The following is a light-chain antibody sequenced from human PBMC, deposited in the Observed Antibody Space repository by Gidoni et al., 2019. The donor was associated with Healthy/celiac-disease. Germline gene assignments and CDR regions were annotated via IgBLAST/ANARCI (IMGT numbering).Light chain of an antibody. J-gene: IGKJ1*01. Sequence: DIVITQSTDSLAVSLGERATINCKSSQSVLYSSNNKNYLAWYQQKPGQPPKLLNYWASTRESGVPDRFSGSGSGTDFTLTISSLQAEDVAVYYCQQYYSTPRWTFGQGTKVEIK. CDR3: QQYYSTPRWT. CDR1: QSVLYSSNNKNY. CDR2: WAS. V-gene: IGKV4-1*01.